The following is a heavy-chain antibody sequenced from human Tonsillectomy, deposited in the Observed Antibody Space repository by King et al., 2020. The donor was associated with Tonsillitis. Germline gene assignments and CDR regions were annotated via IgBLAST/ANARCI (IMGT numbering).Heavy chain of an antibody. J-gene: IGHJ4*02. D-gene: IGHD4-17*01. Sequence: VQLVESGGGLVKPGGSLRLSCAASGFTFSSYSMNWVRQPPGRGLEGASSISSSRSYLYYEDQVKGRFTISRNNAKNTLYLQMNSLRAEDTAVYYCARRSEPDYGEYFDYWGQGTLVTVSS. CDR3: ARRSEPDYGEYFDY. CDR2: ISSSRSYL. V-gene: IGHV3-21*01. CDR1: GFTFSSYS.